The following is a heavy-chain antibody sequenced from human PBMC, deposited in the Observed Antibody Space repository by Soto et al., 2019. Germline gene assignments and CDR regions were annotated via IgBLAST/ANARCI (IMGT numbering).Heavy chain of an antibody. Sequence: EVHLVESGGGLVQTGGSLRLSCAISESTVRRDWMNWVRQAPGKGLEWVAHTNQDGSEKYYVDSVKGRFTITRDNAKITLYLQMNSLRVGDTAMYYCSGGVGDAFWGQGTLVTVSS. CDR2: TNQDGSEK. CDR1: ESTVRRDW. CDR3: SGGVGDAF. D-gene: IGHD1-26*01. V-gene: IGHV3-7*04. J-gene: IGHJ4*02.